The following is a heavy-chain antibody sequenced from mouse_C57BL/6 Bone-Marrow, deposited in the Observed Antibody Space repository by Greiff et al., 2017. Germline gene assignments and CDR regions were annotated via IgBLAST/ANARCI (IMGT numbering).Heavy chain of an antibody. CDR2: ISSGGSYT. CDR3: ARHSYYYVSGYFDF. D-gene: IGHD1-1*01. CDR1: GFTFSSYG. J-gene: IGHJ1*03. V-gene: IGHV5-6*01. Sequence: EVQLVESGGDLVKPGGSLKLSCAASGFTFSSYGMSWVRQTPEKRLEWVATISSGGSYTYYPDSVKGRITISRDNAKNTLYLQMSSLKSEDTAMYYCARHSYYYVSGYFDFWGTGTTVTVSS.